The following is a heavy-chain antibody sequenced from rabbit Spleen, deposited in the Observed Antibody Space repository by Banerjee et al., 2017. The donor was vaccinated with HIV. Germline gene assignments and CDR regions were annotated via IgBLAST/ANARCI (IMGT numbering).Heavy chain of an antibody. J-gene: IGHJ4*01. V-gene: IGHV1S45*01. CDR2: IYTSGGNT. CDR3: ARGGRSISGWDFNL. D-gene: IGHD4-1*01. Sequence: QEQLEESGGDLVKPEGSLTLTCTASGFSFSSSYYMYWVRQAPGKGLEWIGCIYTSGGNTWYASWVNGRFTISKTSSTTVALQMTTLTAADTATYFCARGGRSISGWDFNLWGPGTLVTVS. CDR1: GFSFSSSYY.